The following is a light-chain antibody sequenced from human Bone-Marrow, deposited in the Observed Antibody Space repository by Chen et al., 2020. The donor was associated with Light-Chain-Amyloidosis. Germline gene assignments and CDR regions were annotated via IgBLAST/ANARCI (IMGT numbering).Light chain of an antibody. J-gene: IGLJ2*01. Sequence: QSALTQPASVAGSVGQSITISCTGTSTDVGHYNLVSWYQQHPGEAPKLMIYEDSERPSGVSNRFSGSKSGNTASLTISGLQTADQADYYCCSSSDTDTLIFGTGTRLTVL. CDR3: CSSSDTDTLI. CDR1: STDVGHYNL. V-gene: IGLV2-23*01. CDR2: EDS.